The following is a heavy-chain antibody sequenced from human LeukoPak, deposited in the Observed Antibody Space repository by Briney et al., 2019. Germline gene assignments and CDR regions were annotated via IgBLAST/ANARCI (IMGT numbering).Heavy chain of an antibody. CDR2: IYPGDSDT. Sequence: GESLKISCRGSGYSFTTYWIGWVRQMPGKGQEWKGIIYPGDSDTRYSPSFQGQVTMSADKSINTAYLQWSSLKASDTAMYYCARRQGCSSTSCPPDSWGQGTLVTVSS. V-gene: IGHV5-51*01. J-gene: IGHJ4*02. CDR3: ARRQGCSSTSCPPDS. D-gene: IGHD2-2*01. CDR1: GYSFTTYW.